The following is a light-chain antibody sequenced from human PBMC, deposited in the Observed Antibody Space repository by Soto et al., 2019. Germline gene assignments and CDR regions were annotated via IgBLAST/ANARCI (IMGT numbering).Light chain of an antibody. CDR2: RSD. CDR3: AAYTGNWNGPV. V-gene: IGLV1-47*01. J-gene: IGLJ2*01. CDR1: SSTFANNY. Sequence: QSALTQPPSVSGTPGQRVSMSCSGDSSTFANNYVHWYQQVPGAAPKLLIYRSDQRPSGVPERFSGSKSGTSASLTISGLRPEDEAQYYCAAYTGNWNGPVFGGGTKLTVL.